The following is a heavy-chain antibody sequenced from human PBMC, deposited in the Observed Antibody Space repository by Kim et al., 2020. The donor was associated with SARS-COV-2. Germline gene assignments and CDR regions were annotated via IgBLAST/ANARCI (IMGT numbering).Heavy chain of an antibody. CDR3: ARDSPLRYDSSGYYYDY. J-gene: IGHJ4*02. CDR1: GFTVSSNY. Sequence: GGSLRLSCAASGFTVSSNYMSWVRQAPGKGLEWVSVIYSGGSTYYADSVKGRFTISRDNSKNTLYLQMNSLRAEDTAVYYCARDSPLRYDSSGYYYDYWGQGTLVTVSS. V-gene: IGHV3-53*01. CDR2: IYSGGST. D-gene: IGHD3-22*01.